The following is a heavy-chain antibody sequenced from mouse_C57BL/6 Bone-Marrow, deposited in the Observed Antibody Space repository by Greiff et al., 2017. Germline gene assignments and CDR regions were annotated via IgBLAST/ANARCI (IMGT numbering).Heavy chain of an antibody. V-gene: IGHV14-4*01. CDR2: IDPEIGDT. CDR1: GFNIKDDY. J-gene: IGHJ2*01. CDR3: SSFDGNYFDF. Sequence: EVQLQESGAELVRPGASVKLSCTASGFNIKDDYIHWVKQRPEQGLEWIGWIDPEIGDTEYASKFQGKATITSDTSSNTAYLQLSSLTSEDTALYYCSSFDGNYFDFWGQGTPLTVAS. D-gene: IGHD2-3*01.